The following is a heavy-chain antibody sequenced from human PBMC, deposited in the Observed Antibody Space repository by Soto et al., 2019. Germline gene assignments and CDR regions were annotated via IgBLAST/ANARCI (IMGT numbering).Heavy chain of an antibody. Sequence: GGSLRLSCAASGFTFSSYGMHWVRQAPGKGLEWVAVISYDGSNKYYADSVKGRFTISRDNSKNTLYLQMNSLRAEDTAVYYCAKGIVGPTVDDAFDIWGQGTMVTVSS. CDR1: GFTFSSYG. J-gene: IGHJ3*02. CDR3: AKGIVGPTVDDAFDI. V-gene: IGHV3-30*18. CDR2: ISYDGSNK. D-gene: IGHD2-15*01.